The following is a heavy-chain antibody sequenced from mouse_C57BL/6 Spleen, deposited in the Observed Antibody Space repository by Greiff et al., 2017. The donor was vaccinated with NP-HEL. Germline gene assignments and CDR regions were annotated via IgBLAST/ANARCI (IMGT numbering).Heavy chain of an antibody. V-gene: IGHV1-80*01. CDR1: GYAFSSYW. CDR3: ARGGNAYYAMDY. J-gene: IGHJ4*01. D-gene: IGHD2-1*01. Sequence: QVQLKESGAELVKPGASVKISCKASGYAFSSYWMNWVKQRPGKGLEWIGQIYPGDGDTNYNGKFKGKATLTADKSSSTAYMHLSSLTSEDSAVYVCARGGNAYYAMDYWGQGTSVTVSS. CDR2: IYPGDGDT.